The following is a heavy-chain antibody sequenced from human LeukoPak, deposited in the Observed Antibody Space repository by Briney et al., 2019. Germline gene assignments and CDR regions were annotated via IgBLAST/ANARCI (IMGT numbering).Heavy chain of an antibody. D-gene: IGHD5-18*01. CDR3: AKERDTAMVTIDY. Sequence: GGSLRLSCAVSGFTFSSYGMHWVRQAPGKGLEWVAFIRYDGSNKYYADSVKGRFTISRDNSKNTLYLQMNSLRAEDTAVYYCAKERDTAMVTIDYWGQGTLVTVSS. J-gene: IGHJ4*02. CDR2: IRYDGSNK. V-gene: IGHV3-30*02. CDR1: GFTFSSYG.